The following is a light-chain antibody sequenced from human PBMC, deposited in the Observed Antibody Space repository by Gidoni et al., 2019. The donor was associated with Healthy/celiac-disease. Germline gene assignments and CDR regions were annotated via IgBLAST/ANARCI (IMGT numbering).Light chain of an antibody. CDR3: QTWCTGIVV. V-gene: IGLV4-69*01. CDR2: LNSDGSH. Sequence: QLVLTQSPSASASLGASVKLTCTLSSGHSSYAIAWHQQQPKKGPRYLMKLNSDGSHSKGDGIPDRFSGSSSGAERYLTLSSLQSEDEADYYCQTWCTGIVVFGGGTKLTVL. CDR1: SGHSSYA. J-gene: IGLJ2*01.